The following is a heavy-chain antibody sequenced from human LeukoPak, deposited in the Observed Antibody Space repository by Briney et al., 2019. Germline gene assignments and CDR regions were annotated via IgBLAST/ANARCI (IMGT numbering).Heavy chain of an antibody. CDR1: GFTFDDYA. Sequence: GRSLRLSCAASGFTFDDYAMHWVRHAPGKGLEWVSGISWNSGSIGYADSVKGRFTISRDNAKNSLYLQMNSLRAEDTAVYYCAKDSGYDSSGSYSDYWGQGTLVTVSS. CDR2: ISWNSGSI. J-gene: IGHJ4*02. V-gene: IGHV3-9*01. CDR3: AKDSGYDSSGSYSDY. D-gene: IGHD3-22*01.